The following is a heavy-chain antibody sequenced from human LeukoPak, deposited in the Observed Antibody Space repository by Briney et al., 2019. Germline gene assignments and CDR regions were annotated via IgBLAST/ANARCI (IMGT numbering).Heavy chain of an antibody. CDR2: VPYSGRT. J-gene: IGHJ4*02. V-gene: IGHV4-39*01. D-gene: IGHD1-26*01. CDR3: ARGRVGATQFDY. CDR1: GASISSSSYF. Sequence: PSETLSLTCTVSGASISSSSYFWGWIRQPPGKGLEWIGSVPYSGRTYYNPSLKSRVAMSVDTSKNQFSLKLSSVTAADTAVYYCARGRVGATQFDYWGQGTLVTVSS.